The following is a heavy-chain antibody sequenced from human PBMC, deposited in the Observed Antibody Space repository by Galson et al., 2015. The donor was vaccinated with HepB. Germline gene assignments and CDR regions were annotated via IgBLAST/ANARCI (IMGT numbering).Heavy chain of an antibody. V-gene: IGHV3-30*04. D-gene: IGHD6-19*01. CDR3: ARDLTAFSMYSSGRMRP. CDR2: ISYDGSNK. Sequence: SLRLSCAASGFTFSSYAMHWVRQAPGKGLEWVAVISYDGSNKYYADSVKGRFTISRDNAKNTLYLQMNSLRAEDTAVYYCARDLTAFSMYSSGRMRPWGQGTLVTVSS. J-gene: IGHJ5*02. CDR1: GFTFSSYA.